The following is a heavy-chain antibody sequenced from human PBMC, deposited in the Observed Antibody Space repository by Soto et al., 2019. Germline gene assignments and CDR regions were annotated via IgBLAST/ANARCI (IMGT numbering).Heavy chain of an antibody. CDR3: TRGLDRAKLGY. CDR2: IHYSGSI. Sequence: PSLTCTVSDGSIDSGSYYRSWVRQYPGKGLEWIGSIHYSGSIYYSPSLRSRLTMSADTSKNQFSLKLSSVTVADTAVYYCTRGLDRAKLGYWGQG. J-gene: IGHJ4*02. V-gene: IGHV4-31*03. CDR1: DGSIDSGSYY. D-gene: IGHD1-26*01.